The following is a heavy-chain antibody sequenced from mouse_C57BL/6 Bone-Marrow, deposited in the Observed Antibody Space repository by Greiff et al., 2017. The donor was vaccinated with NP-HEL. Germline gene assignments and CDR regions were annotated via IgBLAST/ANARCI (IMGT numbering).Heavy chain of an antibody. V-gene: IGHV7-1*01. Sequence: EVKLVESGGGLVQSGRSLRLSCATSGFTFSDFYMEWVRQAPGKGLEWIAASRNKANDYTTEYSASVKGRFIVSRDTSQSILYLQRNARRAEDTASYDCARDAGSFDDDDEGGAMDYWGQGTSVTVSS. CDR2: SRNKANDYTT. J-gene: IGHJ4*01. CDR1: GFTFSDFY. D-gene: IGHD2-4*01. CDR3: ARDAGSFDDDDEGGAMDY.